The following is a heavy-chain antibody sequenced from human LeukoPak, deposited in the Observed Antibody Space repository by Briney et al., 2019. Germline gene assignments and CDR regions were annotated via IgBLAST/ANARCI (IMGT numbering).Heavy chain of an antibody. CDR1: GFTFSNYA. CDR2: ITGSGGNT. J-gene: IGHJ4*02. CDR3: ANTILRYFDWLPRIDY. D-gene: IGHD3-9*01. V-gene: IGHV3-23*01. Sequence: PGASLRLSCAASGFTFSNYAMSWVRQAPGKGLEWVSAITGSGGNTYYADSVKGRFTISRDNSKNTVFLQMNSLRAEDTAVYYCANTILRYFDWLPRIDYWGQGTLVTVSS.